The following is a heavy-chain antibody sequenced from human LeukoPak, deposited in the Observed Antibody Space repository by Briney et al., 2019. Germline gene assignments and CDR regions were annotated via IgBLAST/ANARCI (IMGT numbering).Heavy chain of an antibody. D-gene: IGHD2-2*01. CDR1: GYSFTSYD. V-gene: IGHV1-8*01. CDR3: ARFSPEDIVVVPAALSFDY. CDR2: MNPNSGNT. J-gene: IGHJ4*02. Sequence: GASVKVSCKASGYSFTSYDINWVRQATGQGLEWMGWMNPNSGNTGYAQKFQGRVTMTTDTSTSTAYMELRSLRSDDTAVYYCARFSPEDIVVVPAALSFDYWGQGTLVTVSS.